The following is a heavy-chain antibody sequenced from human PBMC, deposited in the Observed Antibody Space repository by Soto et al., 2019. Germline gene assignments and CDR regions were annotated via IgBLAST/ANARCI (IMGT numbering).Heavy chain of an antibody. CDR1: GFTFSDYS. D-gene: IGHD6-19*01. CDR2: ITGSSRNT. Sequence: GGSLRLSCAASGFTFSDYSISWIRQAPGKGLEWVSYITGSSRNTNYADSVKGRFTISRDNAKNSLYLQMNSLRAEVTAVYYCARDRGYSSGWPVAPWGQGTLVTVSS. J-gene: IGHJ5*02. V-gene: IGHV3-11*06. CDR3: ARDRGYSSGWPVAP.